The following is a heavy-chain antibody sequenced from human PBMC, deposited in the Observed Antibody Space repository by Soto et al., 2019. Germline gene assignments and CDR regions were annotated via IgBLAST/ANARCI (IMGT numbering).Heavy chain of an antibody. CDR1: GFTFSSYG. CDR3: VGQGLGTGGSYPFDY. D-gene: IGHD1-26*01. Sequence: GGSLRLYCAASGFTFSSYGMHWVRQAPGKGLEWVAVISYDGSNKYYADSVKGRFTISRDNSKNTLYRQMNSLRAEDTAMYYCVGQGLGTGGSYPFDYWGQGILVTVSS. V-gene: IGHV3-30*03. J-gene: IGHJ4*02. CDR2: ISYDGSNK.